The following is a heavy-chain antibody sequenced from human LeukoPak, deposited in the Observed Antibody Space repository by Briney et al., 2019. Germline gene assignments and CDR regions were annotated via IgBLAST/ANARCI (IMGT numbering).Heavy chain of an antibody. CDR2: IYTSGST. Sequence: SQTLSLTCTVSGGSISSFYWSWIRQPAGKGLEWIGRIYTSGSTNYNPSLKSRVTMSVDTSKNQFSLRLSSVTAADTAVYYCAREVVVAATYDYWGQGTLVTVSS. J-gene: IGHJ4*02. V-gene: IGHV4-4*07. CDR1: GGSISSFY. D-gene: IGHD2-15*01. CDR3: AREVVVAATYDY.